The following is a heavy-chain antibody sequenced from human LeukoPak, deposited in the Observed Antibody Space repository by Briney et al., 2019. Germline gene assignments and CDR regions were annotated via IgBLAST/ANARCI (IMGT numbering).Heavy chain of an antibody. CDR3: ARDANWDYDSSGYYENHAFDI. CDR2: ISSSRSFI. Sequence: GGSLRLSCAASGFTFSSYSMNWVRQAPGKGLEWVSSISSSRSFIYYADSVKGRFTISRDNAKNSLYLQMNSLRAEDTAVYYCARDANWDYDSSGYYENHAFDIWGQGTMVTVSS. CDR1: GFTFSSYS. D-gene: IGHD3-22*01. V-gene: IGHV3-21*01. J-gene: IGHJ3*02.